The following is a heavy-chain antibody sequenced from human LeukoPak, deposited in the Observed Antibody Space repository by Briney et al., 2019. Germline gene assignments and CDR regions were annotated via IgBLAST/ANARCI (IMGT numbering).Heavy chain of an antibody. D-gene: IGHD6-13*01. CDR3: ARGAAAAYDAFDI. Sequence: GGSPRLSCAASGFTFSSYSMNWVRQAPGKGLEWVSSISSSSSYIYYADSVKGRFTISRDNAKNSLYLQMNSLRAEDTAVYYCARGAAAAYDAFDIWGQGTMVTVSS. CDR1: GFTFSSYS. J-gene: IGHJ3*02. CDR2: ISSSSSYI. V-gene: IGHV3-21*01.